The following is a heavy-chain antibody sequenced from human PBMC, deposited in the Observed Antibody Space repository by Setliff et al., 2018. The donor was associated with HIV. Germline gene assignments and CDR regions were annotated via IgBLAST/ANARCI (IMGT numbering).Heavy chain of an antibody. CDR3: ARDNSDYGDSAYFDY. D-gene: IGHD4-17*01. Sequence: SVKVSCKASRDIFSSYGITWVRQAPGQGLEWMEGIIPLFGTADYAQKYRGRVTITADESTSTAYMELSSLRFDDTAVYYCARDNSDYGDSAYFDYWGQGTLVTVSS. CDR2: IIPLFGTA. V-gene: IGHV1-69*13. CDR1: RDIFSSYG. J-gene: IGHJ4*02.